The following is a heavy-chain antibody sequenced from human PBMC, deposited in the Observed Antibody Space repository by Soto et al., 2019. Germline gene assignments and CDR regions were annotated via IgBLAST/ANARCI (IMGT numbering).Heavy chain of an antibody. J-gene: IGHJ4*02. CDR2: ISAYNGNT. CDR3: ARVSKGARHSRLTDY. D-gene: IGHD1-26*01. CDR1: GYTFTSYG. V-gene: IGHV1-18*01. Sequence: GASVKVSCKASGYTFTSYGISWVRQAPGQGLEWMGWISAYNGNTNYAQKLQGRVTMTTDTSTSTAYMELRSLRSDDTAVYYCARVSKGARHSRLTDYWGQGTLVTVSS.